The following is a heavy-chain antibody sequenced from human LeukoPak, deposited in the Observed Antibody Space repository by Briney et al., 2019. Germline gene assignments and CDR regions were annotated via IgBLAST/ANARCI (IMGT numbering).Heavy chain of an antibody. CDR1: GFTFNNYA. V-gene: IGHV3-23*01. J-gene: IGHJ4*02. D-gene: IGHD3-10*01. CDR3: AKLKWFGELLSPYYFDY. Sequence: PGGSLRLSCAASGFTFNNYAMNWVRQAPGKGLEWVSSISGGGEATYYADSVKGRFTISRDNSKNTLYLQMNSLRAEDTAVYYCAKLKWFGELLSPYYFDYWGQGTLVTVSS. CDR2: ISGGGEAT.